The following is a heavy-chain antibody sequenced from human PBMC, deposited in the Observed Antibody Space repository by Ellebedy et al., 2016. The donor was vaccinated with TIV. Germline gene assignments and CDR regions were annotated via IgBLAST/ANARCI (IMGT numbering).Heavy chain of an antibody. Sequence: GESLKISCATSGFTFSNYWMTWVRQAPGKGLEWVANIKQDGSEKYYVDSVKGRFPISRDNAKSSLYLQMNSLTDEDTAVYYCARDQWLGRAYYFDSWGQGTLVTVSS. CDR2: IKQDGSEK. CDR1: GFTFSNYW. V-gene: IGHV3-7*01. D-gene: IGHD6-19*01. CDR3: ARDQWLGRAYYFDS. J-gene: IGHJ4*02.